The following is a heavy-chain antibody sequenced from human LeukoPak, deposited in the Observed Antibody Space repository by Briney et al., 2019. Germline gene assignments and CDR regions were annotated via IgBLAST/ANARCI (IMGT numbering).Heavy chain of an antibody. Sequence: ASVKVSCKASGYTFTSYAMHWVRQAPGQRLEWMGWINAGNGNTKYSQKFQGRVTITRDTFASTAYMELSSLRSEDTAVYYCARGIAAAPGDYWGQGTLVTVSS. V-gene: IGHV1-3*01. D-gene: IGHD6-13*01. CDR1: GYTFTSYA. CDR3: ARGIAAAPGDY. CDR2: INAGNGNT. J-gene: IGHJ4*02.